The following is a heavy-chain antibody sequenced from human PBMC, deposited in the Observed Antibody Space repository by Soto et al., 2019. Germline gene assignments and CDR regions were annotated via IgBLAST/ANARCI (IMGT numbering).Heavy chain of an antibody. D-gene: IGHD1-1*01. CDR2: IMTFFGAA. Sequence: QVQLVQSGAEVRKPGSSVRVSCKASGDRFSTYAFNWVRQAPGQGLEWLGVIMTFFGAAMYAQKFQSRVTITADELTTTVFLELSGLRYEDTAVYYCARGGKERFRGPGMDVWGQGTTVTVSS. CDR1: GDRFSTYA. CDR3: ARGGKERFRGPGMDV. V-gene: IGHV1-69*01. J-gene: IGHJ6*02.